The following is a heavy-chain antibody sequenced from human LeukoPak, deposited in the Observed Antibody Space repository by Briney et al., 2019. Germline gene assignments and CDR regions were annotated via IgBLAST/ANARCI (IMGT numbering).Heavy chain of an antibody. CDR2: ISSSSSYI. J-gene: IGHJ4*02. CDR1: GFTFSSYS. CDR3: ARALAHFIDY. Sequence: AGGSLRLSCAASGFTFSSYSMNWVRQAPGKGLEWVSSISSSSSYIYYADSVKGRFTISRDNAKNSLYLQMNSLRAEDTAVYYCARALAHFIDYWGQGTLVTVSS. V-gene: IGHV3-21*01. D-gene: IGHD3-3*02.